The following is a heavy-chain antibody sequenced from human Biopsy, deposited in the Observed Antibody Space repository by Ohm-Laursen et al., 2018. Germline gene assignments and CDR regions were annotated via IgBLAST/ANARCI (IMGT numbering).Heavy chain of an antibody. D-gene: IGHD2-2*01. CDR1: AGTYSGYY. J-gene: IGHJ5*02. V-gene: IGHV4-34*01. CDR3: ARFIVPSLHCSNGVCPIRWFDP. Sequence: TLSLTCAVYAGTYSGYYWSWIRQPPGKGLEWIGEVHHDGRANYNPSLKSRVTISGDMSKKQFPLKLNSVTAADTAVYYCARFIVPSLHCSNGVCPIRWFDPWGQGTLVTVFS. CDR2: VHHDGRA.